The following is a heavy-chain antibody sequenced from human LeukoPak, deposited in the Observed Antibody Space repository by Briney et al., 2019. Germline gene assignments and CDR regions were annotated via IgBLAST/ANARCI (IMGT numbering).Heavy chain of an antibody. CDR2: SNDSGGT. Sequence: SETLSLTCAVYGGTFSGYYWSWIRQPPGKRLEWVGESNDSGGTNYNPSLKSRVTISADKSKNQVSLRLTSVTAADTAVYYCARVPRVVVHPHAFDVWGQGTMVTVSS. V-gene: IGHV4-34*01. J-gene: IGHJ3*01. CDR1: GGTFSGYY. D-gene: IGHD2-15*01. CDR3: ARVPRVVVHPHAFDV.